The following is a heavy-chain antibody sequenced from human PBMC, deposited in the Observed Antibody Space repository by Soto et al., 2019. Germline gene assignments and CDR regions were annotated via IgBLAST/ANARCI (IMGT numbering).Heavy chain of an antibody. D-gene: IGHD3-10*01. CDR1: GGSISNYY. Sequence: NPSETLSLTCTVSGGSISNYYWSWIRQPPGKGLEWIGYIYYSGSTNYNPSLKSRVTISVDTSKNQFSLKLSSVTAADTAVYCCARFRGNRGGRLDYWGQGILVTVSS. J-gene: IGHJ4*02. V-gene: IGHV4-59*01. CDR2: IYYSGST. CDR3: ARFRGNRGGRLDY.